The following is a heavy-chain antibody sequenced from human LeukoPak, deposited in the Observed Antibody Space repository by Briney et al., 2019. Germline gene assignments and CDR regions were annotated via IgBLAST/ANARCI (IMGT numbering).Heavy chain of an antibody. J-gene: IGHJ3*02. CDR1: GFTFSSYG. V-gene: IGHV3-30*18. CDR3: AKDQWIAAGTPDAFDI. D-gene: IGHD6-13*01. CDR2: ISYDGSNK. Sequence: PGGSLRLSCAAPGFTFSSYGMHWVRQAPGKGLEWVAAISYDGSNKYYADSVKGRFTISRDNSKNTLYLQMNSLRAEDTAVYYCAKDQWIAAGTPDAFDIRGQGTMVTVSS.